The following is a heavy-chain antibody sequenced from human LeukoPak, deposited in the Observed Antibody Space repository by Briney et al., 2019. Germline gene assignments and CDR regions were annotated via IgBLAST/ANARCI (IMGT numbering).Heavy chain of an antibody. CDR2: IRSKAYGGTT. D-gene: IGHD5-12*01. CDR3: TRASDVDTKVAAHQDY. J-gene: IGHJ4*02. Sequence: PGRSLRLSCTASGFTFGDYGVTWVRQAPGKGLEWVGFIRSKAYGGTTEYAASVQGRFTISRDDSKSSAYLQMNSLKTEDTGMFYCTRASDVDTKVAAHQDYWGQGTLVTVSS. CDR1: GFTFGDYG. V-gene: IGHV3-49*04.